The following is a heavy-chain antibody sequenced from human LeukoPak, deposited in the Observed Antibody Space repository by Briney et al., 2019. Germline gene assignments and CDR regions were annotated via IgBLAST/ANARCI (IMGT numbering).Heavy chain of an antibody. CDR2: ISSSSSYI. D-gene: IGHD4-17*01. J-gene: IGHJ4*02. Sequence: GGSLRLSCAASGFTFSSYSMNWVRQAPGKGLEGVSSISSSSSYIYYADSVKGRFTISRDNAKNSLYLQMNSLRAEDTAVYYCASATTVSDYWGQGTLVTVSS. CDR1: GFTFSSYS. CDR3: ASATTVSDY. V-gene: IGHV3-21*01.